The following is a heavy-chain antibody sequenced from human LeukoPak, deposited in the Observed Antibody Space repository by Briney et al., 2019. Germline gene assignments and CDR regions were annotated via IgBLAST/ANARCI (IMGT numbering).Heavy chain of an antibody. CDR2: IRYDGSNK. Sequence: PGGSLRLSCAASGFTFSSYGMYWVRQAPGKGLEWVAFIRYDGSNKYYADSVKGRFTISRDNSKNTLYLQMSSLRAEDTAVYHCAKDLGSGWTTGPHQYFDYWGQGTLVTVSS. V-gene: IGHV3-30*02. J-gene: IGHJ4*02. D-gene: IGHD6-19*01. CDR1: GFTFSSYG. CDR3: AKDLGSGWTTGPHQYFDY.